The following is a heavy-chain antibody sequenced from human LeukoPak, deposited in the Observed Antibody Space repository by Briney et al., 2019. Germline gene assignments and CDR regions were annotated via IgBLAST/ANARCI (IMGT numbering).Heavy chain of an antibody. CDR3: ARHERTVTTLDY. CDR2: INHSGST. Sequence: SETLSLTCAVHGGSFSGYYWSWIRQPPGKGLEWIGEINHSGSTNYNPSLKSRVTISVDTSKNQFSLKLSSVTAADTAVYYCARHERTVTTLDYWGQGTLVTVSS. J-gene: IGHJ4*02. V-gene: IGHV4-34*01. CDR1: GGSFSGYY. D-gene: IGHD4-17*01.